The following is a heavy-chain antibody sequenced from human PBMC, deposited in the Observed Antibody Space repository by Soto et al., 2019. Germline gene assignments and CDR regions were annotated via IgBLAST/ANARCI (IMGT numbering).Heavy chain of an antibody. CDR3: RLGSSSPPDFDY. V-gene: IGHV4-31*03. D-gene: IGHD6-6*01. CDR2: IYYSGST. CDR1: GGSISSCGYY. Sequence: PSETLSLTCTVSGGSISSCGYYWSWIRQHPGKGLEWIGYIYYSGSTYYNPSLKSRVTISVDTSKNQFSLKLSSVTAADTAVYYCRLGSSSPPDFDYWGQGTLVTVSS. J-gene: IGHJ4*02.